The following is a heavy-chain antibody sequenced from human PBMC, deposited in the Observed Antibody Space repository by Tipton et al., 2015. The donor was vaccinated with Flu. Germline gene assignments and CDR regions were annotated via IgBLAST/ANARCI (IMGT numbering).Heavy chain of an antibody. Sequence: LRLSCTVSGGSISSYCWSWIRQPPGKGLEWIGYIYYSGSTNYNPSLKSRVTISVDTSKNQFSLKLSSVTAADTAVYYCREYYYDSSGYYGDYWGQGTLVTVSS. CDR3: REYYYDSSGYYGDY. CDR2: IYYSGST. J-gene: IGHJ4*01. V-gene: IGHV4-59*01. CDR1: GGSISSYC. D-gene: IGHD3-22*01.